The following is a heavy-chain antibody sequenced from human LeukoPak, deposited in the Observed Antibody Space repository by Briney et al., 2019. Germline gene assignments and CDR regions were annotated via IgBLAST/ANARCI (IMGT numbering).Heavy chain of an antibody. CDR1: GFTFTNYA. CDR2: IRSGGDGT. D-gene: IGHD4-17*01. Sequence: PGGSLRLAWAASGFTFTNYAMIWVRQAPGRGLEWVSAIRSGGDGTLYADSVKGRFTISRENSKNTLFLQMNNIRAEDTAVYYCARDPNGDYVGAFEMWGPGTKVTVS. CDR3: ARDPNGDYVGAFEM. J-gene: IGHJ3*02. V-gene: IGHV3-23*01.